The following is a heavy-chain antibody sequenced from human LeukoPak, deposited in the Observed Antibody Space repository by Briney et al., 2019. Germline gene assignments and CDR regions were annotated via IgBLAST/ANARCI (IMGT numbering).Heavy chain of an antibody. CDR1: VVSISRGTYY. D-gene: IGHD6-19*01. Sequence: TLCLTCSVSVVSISRGTYYWSWTRQPAGKGLGWVGRIYTSGSTNYNPSLKSRVTISVDTSKNHFSLKLRSVTAADTAVYYCARMISSGWRRGDAFDIWGQGTMVTVSS. CDR2: IYTSGST. V-gene: IGHV4-61*02. J-gene: IGHJ3*02. CDR3: ARMISSGWRRGDAFDI.